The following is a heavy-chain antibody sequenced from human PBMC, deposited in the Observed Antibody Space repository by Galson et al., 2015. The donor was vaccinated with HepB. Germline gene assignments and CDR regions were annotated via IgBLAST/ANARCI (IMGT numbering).Heavy chain of an antibody. CDR2: ISENGGST. J-gene: IGHJ6*02. CDR1: GFTFKSHS. V-gene: IGHV3-23*01. Sequence: LRLSCAASGFTFKSHSMSWVRQAPGKRLEWVSAISENGGSTHYADPVKGRFTISRDNSKNTLYLQMNSLRAEDTAVYYCARDLWDYCSGGSCYSSGMDVWGQGTTVTVSS. CDR3: ARDLWDYCSGGSCYSSGMDV. D-gene: IGHD2-15*01.